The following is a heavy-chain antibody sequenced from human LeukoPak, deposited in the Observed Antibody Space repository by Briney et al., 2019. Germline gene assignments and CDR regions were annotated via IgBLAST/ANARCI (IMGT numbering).Heavy chain of an antibody. CDR1: GGSFSGYY. D-gene: IGHD6-13*01. V-gene: IGHV4-34*01. J-gene: IGHJ4*02. Sequence: SETLSLTCAVYGGSFSGYYWSWIRQPPGKGLEWIGEINHSGSTNYNPSLKSRVTISVDTSKNQFSLKLSSVTAADTAVYYCAREVAAAGRRIHYWGQRTLVTVSS. CDR3: AREVAAAGRRIHY. CDR2: INHSGST.